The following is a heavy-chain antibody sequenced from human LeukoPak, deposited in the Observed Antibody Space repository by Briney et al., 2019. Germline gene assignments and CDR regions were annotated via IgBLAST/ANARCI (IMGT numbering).Heavy chain of an antibody. V-gene: IGHV3-48*03. Sequence: GGSLRLSCAASRFTFRSYEMNWVRQAPGKGLEWVSYISSSGNTIYYADSVKGRFTISRDNAKNSLYLQMNSLRAEDTTVYYCARIEVLWFGELLDNWFDPWGQGTLVTVSS. CDR3: ARIEVLWFGELLDNWFDP. J-gene: IGHJ5*02. CDR1: RFTFRSYE. CDR2: ISSSGNTI. D-gene: IGHD3-10*01.